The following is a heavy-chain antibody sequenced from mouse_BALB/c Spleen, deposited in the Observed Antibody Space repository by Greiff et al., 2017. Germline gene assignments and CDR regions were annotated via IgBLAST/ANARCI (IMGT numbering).Heavy chain of an antibody. CDR1: GFTFSSYA. Sequence: EVQGVESGGGLVKPGGSLKLSCAASGFTFSSYAMSWVRQTPEKRLEWVATISSGGSYTYYPDSVKGRFTISRDNAKNTLYLQMSSLRSEDTAMYYCARQRTLANAMDYWGQGTSVTVSS. D-gene: IGHD1-1*01. CDR2: ISSGGSYT. V-gene: IGHV5-9-3*01. CDR3: ARQRTLANAMDY. J-gene: IGHJ4*01.